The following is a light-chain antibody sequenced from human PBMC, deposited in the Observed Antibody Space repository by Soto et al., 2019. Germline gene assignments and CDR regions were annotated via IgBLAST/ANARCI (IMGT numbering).Light chain of an antibody. CDR1: QSISRW. CDR2: KAS. V-gene: IGKV1-5*03. J-gene: IGKJ1*01. CDR3: QQYNSYPWT. Sequence: DIQMTQSPSTVSASVGDRVTITCRASQSISRWLVWYQQKPGKAPKLLIYKASSLESGVPSRFSGSGSGTEFTLTISSLQPDDVATYDCQQYNSYPWTFGQGTKVEIK.